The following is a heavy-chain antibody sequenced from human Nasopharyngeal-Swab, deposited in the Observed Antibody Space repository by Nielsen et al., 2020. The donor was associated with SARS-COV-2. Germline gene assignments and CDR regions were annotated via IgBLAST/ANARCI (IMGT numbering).Heavy chain of an antibody. CDR2: IDPSDSYT. V-gene: IGHV5-10-1*01. Sequence: VRQMPGKGLEWMGRIDPSDSYTNYSPSFQGHVTISADKSISTAYLQWSSLKASDTAMEDWARQERGEWRGAGEQGYYYNGMDVWGQGTTVTVSS. D-gene: IGHD3-3*01. J-gene: IGHJ6*02. CDR3: ARQERGEWRGAGEQGYYYNGMDV.